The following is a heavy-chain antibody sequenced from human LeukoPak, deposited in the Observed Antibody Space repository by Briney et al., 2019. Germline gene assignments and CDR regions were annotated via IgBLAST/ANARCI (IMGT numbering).Heavy chain of an antibody. CDR3: ARDYHYYDSSGYYFGWFDP. V-gene: IGHV4-39*07. Sequence: SETLSLTCTVSGGSISSSSYYWGWIRQPPGKGLQWIGSIYYSGSTYYNPSLKSRVTISVDTSKNQFSLKLSSVTAADTAVYYCARDYHYYDSSGYYFGWFDPWGQGTLVTVSS. CDR2: IYYSGST. J-gene: IGHJ5*02. CDR1: GGSISSSSYY. D-gene: IGHD3-22*01.